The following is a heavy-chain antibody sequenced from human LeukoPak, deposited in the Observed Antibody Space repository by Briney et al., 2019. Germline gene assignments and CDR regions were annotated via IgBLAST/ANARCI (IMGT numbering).Heavy chain of an antibody. D-gene: IGHD5-18*01. Sequence: VGSLRLSCAASGFTFSSYGMHWVRQAPGKGLEWVAFIRYDGSNKYYADSVKGRFTISRDNSKNTLYLQMNSLRAEDTAVYYCARTWIQLWLVGYWGQGTLVTVSS. CDR2: IRYDGSNK. CDR1: GFTFSSYG. J-gene: IGHJ4*02. V-gene: IGHV3-30*02. CDR3: ARTWIQLWLVGY.